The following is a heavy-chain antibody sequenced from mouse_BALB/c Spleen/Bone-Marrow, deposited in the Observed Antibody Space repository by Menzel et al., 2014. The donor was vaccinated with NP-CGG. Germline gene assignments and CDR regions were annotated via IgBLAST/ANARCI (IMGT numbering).Heavy chain of an antibody. Sequence: EVKVVESGGGLVQPGGSLKISCAAPGFTFSSYGMSWVRQTPDKRLDLVATINSNGGSTYYPDSVKGRFTISRDNAKNTLYLQMSSLKSEGTAMYYCARGNYYDYDGFAYWGQGTLVTVSA. CDR1: GFTFSSYG. V-gene: IGHV5-6-3*01. CDR2: INSNGGST. CDR3: ARGNYYDYDGFAY. J-gene: IGHJ3*01. D-gene: IGHD2-4*01.